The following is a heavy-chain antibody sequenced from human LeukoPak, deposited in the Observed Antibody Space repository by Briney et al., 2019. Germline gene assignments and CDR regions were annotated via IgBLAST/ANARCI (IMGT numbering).Heavy chain of an antibody. Sequence: PGGSLRLSCAASGFSFSNYWMSWVRQVPGKGLEWVANIKQDGSEKYYVDSVKGRFTISRDSAKNSLCLQMNSLRAEDTAIYYCARDKIVGATNFDYWGQGTLVTASS. CDR3: ARDKIVGATNFDY. V-gene: IGHV3-7*03. J-gene: IGHJ4*02. CDR2: IKQDGSEK. CDR1: GFSFSNYW. D-gene: IGHD1-26*01.